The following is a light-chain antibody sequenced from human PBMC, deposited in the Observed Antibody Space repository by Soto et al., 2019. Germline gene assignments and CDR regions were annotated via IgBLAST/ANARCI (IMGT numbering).Light chain of an antibody. CDR2: WAS. V-gene: IGKV4-1*01. J-gene: IGKJ1*01. Sequence: DIVMTQSRDSLAVSLCERVTVNCKSSHSVLYSSNNKNYLAWYQQKPGHAPKLLIYWASNRESGVPDRFSGSGSGTDFTFPISSLKEDDVGVYDGQQYYTNTWTFGQGTKVDIK. CDR1: HSVLYSSNNKNY. CDR3: QQYYTNTWT.